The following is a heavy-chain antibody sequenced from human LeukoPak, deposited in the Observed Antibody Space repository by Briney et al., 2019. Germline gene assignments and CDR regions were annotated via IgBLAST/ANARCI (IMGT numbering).Heavy chain of an antibody. CDR2: IYYTGSA. Sequence: PSETLSLTCTVSGGSIRSGDYYWSWIRQPPGKGLECIGYIYYTGSAYYNPSLKSRVTISVDTSKNQFSLRLSSVAAADTAVYFCARVPWSYQLLSPFDYWGQGTLVTVSS. J-gene: IGHJ4*02. CDR1: GGSIRSGDYY. D-gene: IGHD2-2*01. V-gene: IGHV4-30-4*08. CDR3: ARVPWSYQLLSPFDY.